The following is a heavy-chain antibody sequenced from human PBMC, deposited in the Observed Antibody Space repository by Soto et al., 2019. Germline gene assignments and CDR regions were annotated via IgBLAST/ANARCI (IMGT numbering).Heavy chain of an antibody. V-gene: IGHV3-33*01. Sequence: QVQLVESGGGVVQPGRSLRLSCAASGFTFSSYGMHWVRQAPGKGLEWVAVIWYDGSNKYYADSVKGRFTISRDNSKNTLYLQMNSLRAEDTAVYYCARGDSYGYARARGYYYGMDVWGQGTTVTVSS. CDR2: IWYDGSNK. J-gene: IGHJ6*02. CDR3: ARGDSYGYARARGYYYGMDV. D-gene: IGHD5-18*01. CDR1: GFTFSSYG.